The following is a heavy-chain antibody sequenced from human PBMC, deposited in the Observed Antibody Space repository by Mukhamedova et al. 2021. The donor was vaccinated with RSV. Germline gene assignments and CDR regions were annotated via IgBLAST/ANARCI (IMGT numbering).Heavy chain of an antibody. Sequence: GSTYYADSVKGRFTISRDNSKNTLYLQMNSLRAEDTAVYYCAKVLPPVYCSGGSCYFDYWGQGTLVTVSS. V-gene: IGHV3-23*01. CDR2: GST. D-gene: IGHD2-15*01. CDR3: AKVLPPVYCSGGSCYFDY. J-gene: IGHJ4*02.